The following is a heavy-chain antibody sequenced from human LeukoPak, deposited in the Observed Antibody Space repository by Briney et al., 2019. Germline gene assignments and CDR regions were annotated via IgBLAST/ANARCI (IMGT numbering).Heavy chain of an antibody. Sequence: GGSLRLSCAASGFTFSSYEMNWVRQAPGKGLEWVSYISSSGSTIYYADSVKGRFTISRDNAKNSLYLQMNSLRAEDTAVYYCARSAQLWFPTDYWGQGTLVTVSS. V-gene: IGHV3-48*03. D-gene: IGHD5-18*01. CDR2: ISSSGSTI. J-gene: IGHJ4*02. CDR3: ARSAQLWFPTDY. CDR1: GFTFSSYE.